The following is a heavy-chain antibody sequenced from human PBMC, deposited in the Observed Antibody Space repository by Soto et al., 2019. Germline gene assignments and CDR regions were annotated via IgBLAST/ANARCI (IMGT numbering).Heavy chain of an antibody. D-gene: IGHD2-15*01. J-gene: IGHJ6*02. CDR1: GGSISSIDHY. CDR2: IYYNGNT. V-gene: IGHV4-30-4*01. CDR3: ARDRVVPEAEEGYYYYYGLDV. Sequence: PSETLSLTCSVSGGSISSIDHYWNWIRQSPGKGLEWIGYIYYNGNTYYNPSLKSRVAMSVDTSKNQFSLELTSVTAADTAVYYCARDRVVPEAEEGYYYYYGLDVWRQGTTVTVSS.